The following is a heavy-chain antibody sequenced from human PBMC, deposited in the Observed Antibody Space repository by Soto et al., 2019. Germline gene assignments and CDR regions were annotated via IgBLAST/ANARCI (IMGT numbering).Heavy chain of an antibody. CDR3: ARRALTHAFVDC. CDR2: IKSKTDGGTT. D-gene: IGHD3-10*01. CDR1: GFTFSNAW. Sequence: GGSLRLSCAASGFTFSNAWMSWVRQAPGKGLEWVGRIKSKTDGGTTDYAAPVKGRFTISRDDSKNTVYLQMSSLRAEDTAVYFCARRALTHAFVDCWGQGTLVTVSS. J-gene: IGHJ4*02. V-gene: IGHV3-15*01.